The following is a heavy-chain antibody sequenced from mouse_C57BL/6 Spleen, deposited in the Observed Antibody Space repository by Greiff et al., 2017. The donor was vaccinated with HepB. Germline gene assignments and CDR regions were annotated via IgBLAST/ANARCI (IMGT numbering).Heavy chain of an antibody. Sequence: VKLQESGAELVKPGASVKMSCKASGYTFTTYPIEWMKQNHGKSLEWIGNFHPYNDDTKYNEKFKGKATLTVEKSSSTVYLELSRLTSDDSAVYYCARGYDYDGGFAYWGQGTLVTVSA. V-gene: IGHV1-47*01. CDR3: ARGYDYDGGFAY. CDR1: GYTFTTYP. CDR2: FHPYNDDT. D-gene: IGHD2-4*01. J-gene: IGHJ3*01.